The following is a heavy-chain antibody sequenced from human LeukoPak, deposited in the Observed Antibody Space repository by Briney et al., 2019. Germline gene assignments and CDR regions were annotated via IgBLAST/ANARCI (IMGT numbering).Heavy chain of an antibody. Sequence: SETLSLTCTVSGGSISSYYWSWIRQPPGKGLEWIGYIYYSGSTNYNPSLKSRVTISVDTSKNQFSLKLSSVTAADTAVYYCARSYSSSSYFDYWGQGTLVAVSS. CDR2: IYYSGST. V-gene: IGHV4-59*01. CDR3: ARSYSSSSYFDY. CDR1: GGSISSYY. D-gene: IGHD6-13*01. J-gene: IGHJ4*02.